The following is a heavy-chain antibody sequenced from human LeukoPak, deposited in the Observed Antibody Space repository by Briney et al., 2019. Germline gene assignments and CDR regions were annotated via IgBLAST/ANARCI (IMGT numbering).Heavy chain of an antibody. CDR1: GYTFTGYY. D-gene: IGHD6-13*01. CDR3: ARGLVAAAPGWFDP. V-gene: IGHV1-2*02. Sequence: ASVKVSCRASGYTFTGYYMHWVRQAPGQGLEWMGWINPNSGGTNYAQKFQGRVTMTRDTSISTAYMELSRLRSDDTAVYYCARGLVAAAPGWFDPWGQGTLVTVSS. CDR2: INPNSGGT. J-gene: IGHJ5*02.